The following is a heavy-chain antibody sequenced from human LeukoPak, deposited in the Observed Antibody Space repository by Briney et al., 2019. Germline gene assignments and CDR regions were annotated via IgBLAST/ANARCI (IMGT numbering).Heavy chain of an antibody. CDR1: GFSLSTARMR. CDR3: ARTISVTDYFDY. CDR2: IDWDDDK. J-gene: IGHJ4*02. V-gene: IGHV2-70*04. Sequence: SGPALVKPTQSLALTCTFSGFSLSTARMRVSWIRQPPGKALEWLACIDWDDDKFYKTSLKTRLTISKDTSKNQVILIMTNMDPVDTATYYCARTISVTDYFDYWGPGTLVTVSS. D-gene: IGHD2-2*02.